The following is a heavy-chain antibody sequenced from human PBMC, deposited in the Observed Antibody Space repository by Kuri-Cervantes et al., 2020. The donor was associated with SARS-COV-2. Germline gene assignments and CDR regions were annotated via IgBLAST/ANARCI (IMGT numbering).Heavy chain of an antibody. Sequence: GGSLRLSCAASGFTFSSYGMHWVRQAPGKGLEWVAVISHDGSKKYYADSVKGRFTISRDNAKNSLYLQMNSLRAEDTAVYYCARGNYVMYSRWPTAPSDYWGQGTLVTVSS. D-gene: IGHD3-16*01. CDR2: ISHDGSKK. CDR3: ARGNYVMYSRWPTAPSDY. V-gene: IGHV3-30*03. CDR1: GFTFSSYG. J-gene: IGHJ4*02.